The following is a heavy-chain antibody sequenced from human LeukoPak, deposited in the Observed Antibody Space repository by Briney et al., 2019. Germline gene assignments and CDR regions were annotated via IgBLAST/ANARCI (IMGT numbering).Heavy chain of an antibody. CDR2: IYSRGA. D-gene: IGHD3-9*01. CDR1: GGSISNINYY. J-gene: IGHJ6*02. Sequence: PSETLSLTCTVSGGSISNINYYWGWIRQPPGKGLEWIGTIYSRGAYYNPSLKSRVTMSVDTSHNQFSLKLTSVTAADTAVYYCARHFDLYYGADVWGQGTTVTVSS. CDR3: ARHFDLYYGADV. V-gene: IGHV4-39*01.